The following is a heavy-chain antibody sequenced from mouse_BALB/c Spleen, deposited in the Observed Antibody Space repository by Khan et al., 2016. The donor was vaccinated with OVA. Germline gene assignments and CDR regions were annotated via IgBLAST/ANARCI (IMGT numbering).Heavy chain of an antibody. D-gene: IGHD1-1*02. J-gene: IGHJ1*01. V-gene: IGHV9-3-1*01. CDR1: GYTFTNYG. CDR2: INTYTGEP. Sequence: QIQLVQSGPELKKPGETVKISCKASGYTFTNYGMNWVKQAPGKGLKWMGWINTYTGEPTYADDFKGRFAFSLETSASTAYLQINNLKTEDTATYFCASGGYWYVDVWGEGTTVTVSS. CDR3: ASGGYWYVDV.